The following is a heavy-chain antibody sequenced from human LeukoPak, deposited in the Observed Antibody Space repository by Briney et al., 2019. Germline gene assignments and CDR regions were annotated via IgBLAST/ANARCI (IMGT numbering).Heavy chain of an antibody. D-gene: IGHD5-18*01. CDR1: GFSFSDYY. V-gene: IGHV3-11*04. CDR3: ARDPRGFSYHTYDY. J-gene: IGHJ4*02. CDR2: ISSSGTTI. Sequence: PGGSLRLSCAASGFSFSDYYMSWIRQSPGKGLEWISYISSSGTTIYCADSVKGRFTISRDNAKNSLSLQMSSLRADDTAVYYCARDPRGFSYHTYDYWGQGTRATVSS.